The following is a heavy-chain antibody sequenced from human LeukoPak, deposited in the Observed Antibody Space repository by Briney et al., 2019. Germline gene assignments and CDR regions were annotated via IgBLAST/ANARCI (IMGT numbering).Heavy chain of an antibody. Sequence: SETLSLTRTVSGGSIRGYSWSWIRQSAGKGLEWIGRIYTSGSTDYNPSFKSRVTMSIDTSKKQFSLNLTSVTAADTAVYYCARDNPAGPWGQGTLVTVSS. CDR3: ARDNPAGP. CDR1: GGSIRGYS. J-gene: IGHJ5*02. CDR2: IYTSGST. D-gene: IGHD1-14*01. V-gene: IGHV4-4*07.